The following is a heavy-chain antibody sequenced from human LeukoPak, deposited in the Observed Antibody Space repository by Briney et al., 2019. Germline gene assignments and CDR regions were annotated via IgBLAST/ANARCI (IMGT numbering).Heavy chain of an antibody. J-gene: IGHJ4*02. CDR2: IYYSGST. D-gene: IGHD6-19*01. CDR1: GGSISSSSYY. V-gene: IGHV4-39*07. CDR3: ARERGSGWYDMTFDF. Sequence: SETLSLTCTVSGGSISSSSYYWGWIRQPPGKGLEWNGSIYYSGSTYYNPSLKSRVTISVDTSKNQFSLKVSSVTAADTAVYFCARERGSGWYDMTFDFWGQGTLVTVSS.